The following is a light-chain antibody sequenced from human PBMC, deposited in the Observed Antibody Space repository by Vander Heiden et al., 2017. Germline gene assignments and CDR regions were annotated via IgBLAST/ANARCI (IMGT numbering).Light chain of an antibody. Sequence: QSALTQPASVSGSPGQSITISCAGTSSDVGNDKYVSWYQQHPGKAPKLVIYDVTNRPSGVSNRFSGAKSGNTASLTISGLQPEDEADYYSSSYTTSSTQVFGTGTKVTVL. CDR3: SSYTTSSTQV. V-gene: IGLV2-14*03. J-gene: IGLJ1*01. CDR1: SSDVGNDKY. CDR2: DVT.